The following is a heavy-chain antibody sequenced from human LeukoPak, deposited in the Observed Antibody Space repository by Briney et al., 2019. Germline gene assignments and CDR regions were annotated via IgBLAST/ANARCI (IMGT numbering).Heavy chain of an antibody. V-gene: IGHV3-21*01. J-gene: IGHJ6*02. D-gene: IGHD2-8*01. CDR2: ISSSSSYI. CDR3: ARDVLAYHEVLIGPLVLYYGMDV. CDR1: GFTFSSYS. Sequence: GGSLRLSCAASGFTFSSYSMNWVRQAPGKGLEWVSSISSSSSYIYYADSVKGRFTISRDNAKNSLYLQMNSLRAEDTAVYYCARDVLAYHEVLIGPLVLYYGMDVWGQGTTVTVSS.